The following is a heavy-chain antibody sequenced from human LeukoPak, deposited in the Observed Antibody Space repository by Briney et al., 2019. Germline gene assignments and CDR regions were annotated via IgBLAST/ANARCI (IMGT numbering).Heavy chain of an antibody. J-gene: IGHJ6*02. CDR2: ISAYNGNT. CDR3: ARDGHGSGSYYPYYYYYGMDV. D-gene: IGHD3-10*01. CDR1: GYTFTSYG. Sequence: GASVKVSCKASGYTFTSYGISWVRQAPGQGLEWMGWISAYNGNTNYAQKLQGRVTMTTDTSTSTAYMELRSLRSDDTAVYYCARDGHGSGSYYPYYYYYGMDVWGQGTTVTVSS. V-gene: IGHV1-18*01.